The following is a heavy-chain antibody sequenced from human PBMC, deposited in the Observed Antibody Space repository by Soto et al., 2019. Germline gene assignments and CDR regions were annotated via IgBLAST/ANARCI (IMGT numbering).Heavy chain of an antibody. D-gene: IGHD3-9*01. CDR2: ISWNGDSV. V-gene: IGHV3-9*01. CDR3: AKGMGLNSRYDNYYYMNV. J-gene: IGHJ6*03. CDR1: RITFDNYA. Sequence: DGELVEFGGGSVQPGESLRLSCRVSRITFDNYAMHWVRQAPGKGLEWVSGISWNGDSVAYADSVKGRFTISRDNARNSLYLQMQSLRAEDTALYYCAKGMGLNSRYDNYYYMNVWGKGTTVIVSS.